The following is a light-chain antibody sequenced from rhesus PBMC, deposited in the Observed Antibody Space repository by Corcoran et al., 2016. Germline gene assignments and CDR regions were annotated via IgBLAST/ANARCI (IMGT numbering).Light chain of an antibody. Sequence: DIQMTQSPSSLSASVGDRVTITCRASQGISNWLAWYQQKPGKAPKLQIYRESNLETGVPSRISGSGSGIDFTLTISTLQPEDIPTYYCPQHDNSPLTFGRGTKVEIK. V-gene: IGKV1-69*01. CDR1: QGISNW. CDR3: PQHDNSPLT. CDR2: RES. J-gene: IGKJ4*01.